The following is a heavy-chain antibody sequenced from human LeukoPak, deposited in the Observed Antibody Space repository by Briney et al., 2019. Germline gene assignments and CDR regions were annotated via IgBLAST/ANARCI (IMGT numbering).Heavy chain of an antibody. CDR1: GFSLSTSGVG. Sequence: SGPTLVKPTQTLTLTCTFSGFSLSTSGVGVGWIRQPPGKALEWLALIYCDDDKRYSPSLKSRLTITKDTSKNQVVLTMTNMDPVDTATYYCAHSDRNGSYYYYYYMDVWGKGTTVTVSS. CDR3: AHSDRNGSYYYYYYMDV. CDR2: IYCDDDK. J-gene: IGHJ6*03. D-gene: IGHD3-10*01. V-gene: IGHV2-5*02.